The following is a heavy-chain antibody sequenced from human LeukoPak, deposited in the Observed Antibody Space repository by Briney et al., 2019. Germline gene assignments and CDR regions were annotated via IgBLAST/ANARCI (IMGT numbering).Heavy chain of an antibody. CDR2: TRYDGSNK. CDR3: AKAWWFGEFFDY. CDR1: GFTFSSYG. Sequence: PGGSLRLSCAASGFTFSSYGMHWVRQAPGKGLEWVAFTRYDGSNKYYADSVKGRFTISRDNSKNTLYLQMNSLRAEDTAVYYCAKAWWFGEFFDYWGQGTLVTVSS. J-gene: IGHJ4*02. D-gene: IGHD3-10*01. V-gene: IGHV3-30*02.